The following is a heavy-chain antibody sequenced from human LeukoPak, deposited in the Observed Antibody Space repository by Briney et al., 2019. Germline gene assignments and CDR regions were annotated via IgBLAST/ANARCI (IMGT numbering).Heavy chain of an antibody. Sequence: GSLRLSCAASGFTFSSYGMHWVRQAPGKGLEWVAVISYDGSNKYYADSVKGRFTISRDNSKNTLYLQMNSLRAEDTAVYYCAKDPFLGVLLTDLPGDWGQGTLVTVSS. V-gene: IGHV3-30*18. J-gene: IGHJ4*02. D-gene: IGHD3-9*01. CDR3: AKDPFLGVLLTDLPGD. CDR2: ISYDGSNK. CDR1: GFTFSSYG.